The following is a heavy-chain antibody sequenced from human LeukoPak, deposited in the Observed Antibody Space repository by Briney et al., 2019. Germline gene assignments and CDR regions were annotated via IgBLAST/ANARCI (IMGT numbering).Heavy chain of an antibody. CDR1: GYSISSGYY. CDR3: AREDYDDSGGWYFDL. Sequence: SETLSLTCTVSGYSISSGYYWGWIRQPPGKGLEWIGSIYYSGSTYYNPSLKSRVTISVDTSKNQFSLKLSSVTAADTAVYYCAREDYDDSGGWYFDLWGRGTLVTVSS. V-gene: IGHV4-38-2*02. CDR2: IYYSGST. D-gene: IGHD3-3*01. J-gene: IGHJ2*01.